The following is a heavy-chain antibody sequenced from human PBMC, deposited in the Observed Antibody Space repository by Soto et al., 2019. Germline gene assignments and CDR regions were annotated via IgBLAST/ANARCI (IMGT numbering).Heavy chain of an antibody. CDR1: GGSISSGGYS. CDR2: IYHSGST. Sequence: SETLSLTCAVSGGSISSGGYSWSWIRQPPGKGLEWIGYIYHSGSTYYNPSLKSRVTISVDRSKNQFSLKLSSVTAADTAVYYCARGVRYYYDSSGYSFDYWGQGTLVTVSS. J-gene: IGHJ4*02. V-gene: IGHV4-30-2*01. D-gene: IGHD3-22*01. CDR3: ARGVRYYYDSSGYSFDY.